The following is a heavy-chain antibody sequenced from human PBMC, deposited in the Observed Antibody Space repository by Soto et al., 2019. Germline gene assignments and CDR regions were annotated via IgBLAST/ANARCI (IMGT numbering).Heavy chain of an antibody. CDR3: ARAYSSSWWGYFDY. Sequence: QVQLVQSGAEVKKPGSSVKVSCKASGGTFSSYAISWVRQAPGQGLEWMGGIIPIFGTANYAQKFQGRVTXXAXEXISTAYMELSGLRSEDTAVYYCARAYSSSWWGYFDYWGQGTLVTVSS. CDR2: IIPIFGTA. D-gene: IGHD6-13*01. J-gene: IGHJ4*02. CDR1: GGTFSSYA. V-gene: IGHV1-69*12.